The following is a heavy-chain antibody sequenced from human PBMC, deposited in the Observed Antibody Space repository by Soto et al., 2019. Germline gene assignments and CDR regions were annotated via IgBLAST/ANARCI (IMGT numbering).Heavy chain of an antibody. J-gene: IGHJ4*02. CDR2: ISGSGVST. CDR1: GFTFSSYA. D-gene: IGHD6-13*01. Sequence: EVQLLESGGGLVQPGGSLRLSCAASGFTFSSYAMSWVRQAPGKGLEWVSAISGSGVSTYYADSVRGRFTISRDNSKNTLYLQMSSLRADDTAVYYCAYISTPLGYCCQGTPVTVYS. CDR3: AYISTPLGY. V-gene: IGHV3-23*01.